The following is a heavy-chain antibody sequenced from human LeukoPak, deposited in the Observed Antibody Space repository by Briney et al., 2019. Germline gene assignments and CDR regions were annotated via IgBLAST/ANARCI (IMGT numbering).Heavy chain of an antibody. Sequence: GGSLRLSCAASGFTFSSYWMHWVRQAPGKGLVWVSRINSDGSSTSYADSVKGRFTISRDNAKNTLYLQMNSLRAEDTAVYYCAREDTRITMVRGVYGDNWFDPWGQGTLVTVSS. D-gene: IGHD3-10*01. CDR1: GFTFSSYW. CDR3: AREDTRITMVRGVYGDNWFDP. CDR2: INSDGSST. J-gene: IGHJ5*02. V-gene: IGHV3-74*01.